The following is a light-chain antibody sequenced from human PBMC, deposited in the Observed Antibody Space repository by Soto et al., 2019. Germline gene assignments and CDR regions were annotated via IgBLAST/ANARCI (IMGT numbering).Light chain of an antibody. CDR2: DAS. CDR3: QQYKKWPRT. Sequence: EILLTQSPGTLSLSPGERATLPCRASQSVSSNFAWYQQKPGQAPRLLIYDASTRATGIPARFSGSGSGTEFTLTISSLQSEDFAVYYCQQYKKWPRTFGHGTKVDIK. J-gene: IGKJ1*01. CDR1: QSVSSN. V-gene: IGKV3-15*01.